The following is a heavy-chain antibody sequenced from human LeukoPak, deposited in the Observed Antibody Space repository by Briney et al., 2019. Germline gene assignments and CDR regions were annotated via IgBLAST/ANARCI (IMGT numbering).Heavy chain of an antibody. Sequence: PGGSLRLSCAASGNYWMHWVRQVPGKGLVWVSHINSDGSWTSYADSVKGRFTISKDNARNTVYLQMNSLRVEDTAVYYCVRSAFHAGSGNYYDYWGQGTLVTVSS. CDR1: GNYW. D-gene: IGHD3-22*01. V-gene: IGHV3-74*01. J-gene: IGHJ4*02. CDR2: INSDGSWT. CDR3: VRSAFHAGSGNYYDY.